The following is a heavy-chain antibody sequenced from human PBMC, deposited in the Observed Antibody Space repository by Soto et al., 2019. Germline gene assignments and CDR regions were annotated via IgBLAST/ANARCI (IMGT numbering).Heavy chain of an antibody. CDR3: ARRSSNNWFFDL. Sequence: GGSLRLSCAASGFTFSSYGMHWVRQAPGKGLEWVAVISYDGSNKYYADSVKGRFTISRDNSKNTLYLQMNSLKTEDTAVYYCARRSSNNWFFDLWGRGTLVTVSS. D-gene: IGHD4-4*01. V-gene: IGHV3-30*03. J-gene: IGHJ2*01. CDR2: ISYDGSNK. CDR1: GFTFSSYG.